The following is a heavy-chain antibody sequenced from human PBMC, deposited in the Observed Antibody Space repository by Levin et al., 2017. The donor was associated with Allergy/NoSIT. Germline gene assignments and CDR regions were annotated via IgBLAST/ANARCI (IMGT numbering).Heavy chain of an antibody. V-gene: IGHV4-61*01. D-gene: IGHD2/OR15-2a*01. Sequence: SETLSLTCTVSGGSVSDSSYFWTWIRQPPGKGLEWIGYIYPSGGTSYHPSLQSRVTISLNTSKNQFSLKLNSLTAADTAVYYCARSNSGTYDAFDLWGQGTTVIVSS. J-gene: IGHJ3*01. CDR1: GGSVSDSSYF. CDR3: ARSNSGTYDAFDL. CDR2: IYPSGGT.